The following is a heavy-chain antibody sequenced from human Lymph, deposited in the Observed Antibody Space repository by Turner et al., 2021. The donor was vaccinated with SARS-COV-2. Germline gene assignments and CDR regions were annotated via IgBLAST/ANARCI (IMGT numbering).Heavy chain of an antibody. CDR3: ARDLQLYGMDV. CDR1: GFIVSSNY. V-gene: IGHV3-53*02. D-gene: IGHD1-1*01. Sequence: EVQLVETGGGLIQPGGSLRLSCAASGFIVSSNYMNWVRQAPGKGLEWVSLIDSGGSTYYADSVKGRFTISRDNSKNTLYLQMNSLRAEDTAVYYCARDLQLYGMDVWGQGTTVTVSS. J-gene: IGHJ6*02. CDR2: IDSGGST.